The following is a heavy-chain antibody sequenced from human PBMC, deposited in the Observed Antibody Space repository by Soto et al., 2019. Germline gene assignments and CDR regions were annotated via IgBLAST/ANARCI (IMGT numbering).Heavy chain of an antibody. D-gene: IGHD2-8*01. Sequence: SETLSLTCAVYGGSFSGYYWSWIRQPPGKGLEWIGEINHSGSTNYNPSLKSRVTISVDTSKNQFSLKLSSVTAADTAVYYCAREALSSNGFDPWGQGTLVTVSS. CDR3: AREALSSNGFDP. J-gene: IGHJ5*02. CDR2: INHSGST. V-gene: IGHV4-34*01. CDR1: GGSFSGYY.